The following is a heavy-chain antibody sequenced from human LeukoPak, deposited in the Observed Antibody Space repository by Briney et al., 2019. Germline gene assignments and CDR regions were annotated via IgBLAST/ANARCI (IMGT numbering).Heavy chain of an antibody. CDR3: ARVTDEAVALLD. D-gene: IGHD6-19*01. CDR2: IYNSGST. CDR1: GGFISTYY. J-gene: IGHJ4*02. Sequence: SETLSLTCSVSGGFISTYYWSWIRQPPGKGLEWIGNIYNSGSTNYNPSLKSRVTISVDTSKNQFSLKLSSVTAADTAVYYCARVTDEAVALLDWGQGTLVTVSS. V-gene: IGHV4-59*01.